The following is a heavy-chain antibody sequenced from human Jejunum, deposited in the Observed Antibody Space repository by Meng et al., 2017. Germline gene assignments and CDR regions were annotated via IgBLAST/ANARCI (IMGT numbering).Heavy chain of an antibody. V-gene: IGHV4-34*01. CDR2: INDNGST. D-gene: IGHD4-11*01. J-gene: IGHJ4*02. CDR1: GGSISDYY. Sequence: QVKLQQWGAGLLKPSETLSLTCAVYGGSISDYYWTWIHQPPGKGLEWIGEINDNGSTNYNPSLKSRVTISVDTSKSQFYLRVSSVTAADTAVYYCARGNEYSNYGADFWGQGTLVTVSS. CDR3: ARGNEYSNYGADF.